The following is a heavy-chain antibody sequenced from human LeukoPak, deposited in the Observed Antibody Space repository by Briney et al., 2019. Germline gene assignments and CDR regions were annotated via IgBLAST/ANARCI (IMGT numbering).Heavy chain of an antibody. V-gene: IGHV1-69*06. CDR1: GGTFSSYA. CDR2: IIPIFGTA. D-gene: IGHD2-21*02. J-gene: IGHJ4*02. Sequence: SVKVSCKASGGTFSSYAISWVRQAPGQGLEWMGGIIPIFGTANYAQKFQGRVTITADKSTSTAYMELSSLRSEDTAVYYCANMPGAYCGGDCSRDGYWGQGTLVTVSS. CDR3: ANMPGAYCGGDCSRDGY.